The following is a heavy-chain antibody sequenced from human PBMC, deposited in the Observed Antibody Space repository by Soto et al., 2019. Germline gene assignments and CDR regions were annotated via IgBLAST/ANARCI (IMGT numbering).Heavy chain of an antibody. CDR3: ARASTVTTGVYYYYYMDV. D-gene: IGHD4-17*01. J-gene: IGHJ6*03. V-gene: IGHV1-8*01. CDR2: MNPNSGST. CDR1: GYTFTSYD. Sequence: EASVKVSCKASGYTFTSYDINWVRQATGQGLEWMGWMNPNSGSTDYAQKFQGRVTMTRNTSISTAYMELSRLRSDDTAVYYCARASTVTTGVYYYYYMDVWGKGTTVTVSS.